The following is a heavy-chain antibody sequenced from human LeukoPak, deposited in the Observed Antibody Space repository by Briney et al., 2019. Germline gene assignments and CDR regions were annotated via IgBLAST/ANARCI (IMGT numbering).Heavy chain of an antibody. J-gene: IGHJ3*02. CDR3: ARDSDSSSWYQQPHDAFDI. D-gene: IGHD6-13*01. CDR1: GFTFSSYS. Sequence: GGSLRLSCAASGFTFSSYSMNWVRQAPGKGLEGVSSISSSSSYIYYADSVKGRFTISRDNAKNSLYLQMNSLRAEDTAVYYCARDSDSSSWYQQPHDAFDIWGQGTMVTVSS. CDR2: ISSSSSYI. V-gene: IGHV3-21*01.